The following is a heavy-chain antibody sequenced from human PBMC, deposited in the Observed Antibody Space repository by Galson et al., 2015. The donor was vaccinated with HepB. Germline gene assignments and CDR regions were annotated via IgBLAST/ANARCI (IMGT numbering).Heavy chain of an antibody. CDR2: ISSSSSFK. V-gene: IGHV3-21*01. CDR3: ARDRMTMVRGVSLYGMDV. CDR1: GFTFSSDS. J-gene: IGHJ6*02. D-gene: IGHD3-10*01. Sequence: SLSLSCAASGFTFSSDSMNWVRQAPGKGLEWVSSISSSSSFKFYAESVKGRFTISRANAKNSLYLQVNSLRAEATALYYCARDRMTMVRGVSLYGMDVWDQGTTVTVSS.